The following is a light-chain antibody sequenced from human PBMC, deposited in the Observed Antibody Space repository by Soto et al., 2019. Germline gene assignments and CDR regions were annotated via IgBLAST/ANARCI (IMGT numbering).Light chain of an antibody. CDR2: DAS. Sequence: DIQMTQSPSSLSASVVDRVTITCRARQGISTYLVWYQQRQGRATKLLIYDASSLLSVVTSRFSGSGSGTDFTLTISSLQPEDFATDYCQQSYRTPYTFGQGTKLETK. CDR1: QGISTY. J-gene: IGKJ2*01. CDR3: QQSYRTPYT. V-gene: IGKV1-39*01.